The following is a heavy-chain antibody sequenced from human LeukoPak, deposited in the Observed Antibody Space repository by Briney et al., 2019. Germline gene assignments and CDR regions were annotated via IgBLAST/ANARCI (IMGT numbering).Heavy chain of an antibody. CDR1: GFTFGNSW. D-gene: IGHD1-14*01. V-gene: IGHV3-74*01. CDR3: IVVVEPPDSDGFDV. J-gene: IGHJ3*01. CDR2: INADGSTT. Sequence: GGSLRLSCAASGFTFGNSWLHWIRQAPGKGLVWVSLINADGSTTSYADSVKGRFTISRDNARNTLSLEMNSLTIEDTAVYYCIVVVEPPDSDGFDVWGQGTMITVSS.